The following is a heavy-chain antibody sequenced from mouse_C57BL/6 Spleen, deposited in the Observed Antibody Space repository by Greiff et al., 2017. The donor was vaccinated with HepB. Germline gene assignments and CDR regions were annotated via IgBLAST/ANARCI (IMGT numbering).Heavy chain of an antibody. J-gene: IGHJ2*01. D-gene: IGHD1-1*01. V-gene: IGHV5-16*01. CDR3: ARAPYGSSYYFDY. CDR2: INYDGSST. Sequence: EVQGVASEGGLVQPGSSMKLSCTASGFTFSDYYMAWVRQVPEKGLEWVANINYDGSSTYYLDSLTSRFIISRDNAKNILYLQMSSLKSEDTATYYCARAPYGSSYYFDYWGQGTTLTVSS. CDR1: GFTFSDYY.